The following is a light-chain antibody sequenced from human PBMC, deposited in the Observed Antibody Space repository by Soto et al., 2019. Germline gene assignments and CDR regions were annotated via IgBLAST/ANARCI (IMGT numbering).Light chain of an antibody. Sequence: EVVMRQSPATLSVSPGEGATLSCRASQKISSRYLAWYLQKPGQAPRFLIYGASSRATGIPDRFSGSGSGTDSTLTISRLEPEDFAVYYCQQYGGTPPITFGQGTRLEI. CDR3: QQYGGTPPIT. J-gene: IGKJ5*01. CDR1: QKISSRY. V-gene: IGKV3-20*01. CDR2: GAS.